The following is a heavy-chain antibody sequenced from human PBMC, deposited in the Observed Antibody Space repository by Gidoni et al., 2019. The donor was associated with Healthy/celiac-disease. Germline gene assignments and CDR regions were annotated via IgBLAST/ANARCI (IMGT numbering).Heavy chain of an antibody. J-gene: IGHJ5*02. D-gene: IGHD3-3*01. CDR2: IYYSGST. CDR1: GGSIRRAGYS. CDR3: ARTKFTIFGVTNWFDP. V-gene: IGHV4-31*03. Sequence: QVQLQESGPGLVKPSQTLSLTCPVSGGSIRRAGYSWRWIRQHPGKGLEGIGNIYYSGSTYYNPSLKSRVTVSVDTSKNQFSLKLSSVTAADTAVYYCARTKFTIFGVTNWFDPWGQGTLVTVSS.